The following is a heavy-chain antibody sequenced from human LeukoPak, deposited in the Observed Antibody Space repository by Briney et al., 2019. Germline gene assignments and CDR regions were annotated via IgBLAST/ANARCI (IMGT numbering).Heavy chain of an antibody. Sequence: ASVKVSCKASGYTFTGYYMHWVRQAPGQGLEWMGRINPNSGGTNYAQKFQGRVTMTRDTSISTAYMELSRLRSDDTAVYYCARDLPHYYDSSGRDYWGQGTLVTASS. D-gene: IGHD3-22*01. CDR2: INPNSGGT. V-gene: IGHV1-2*06. J-gene: IGHJ4*02. CDR1: GYTFTGYY. CDR3: ARDLPHYYDSSGRDY.